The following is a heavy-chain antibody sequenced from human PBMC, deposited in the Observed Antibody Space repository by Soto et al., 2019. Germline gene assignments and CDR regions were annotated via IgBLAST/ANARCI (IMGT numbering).Heavy chain of an antibody. Sequence: QVHLQESGPGLVKPSQTLSLTCTVSGGSISSGDYYWGWIRQPPGKGLEWIGYIYYSGSTNYNPSLKSRVIISVDTSKNQFSLKLSSMTAADTAVYYCASKDYYGSGFDYWGQGTLVTVSS. D-gene: IGHD3-10*01. CDR2: IYYSGST. CDR3: ASKDYYGSGFDY. V-gene: IGHV4-30-4*01. CDR1: GGSISSGDYY. J-gene: IGHJ4*02.